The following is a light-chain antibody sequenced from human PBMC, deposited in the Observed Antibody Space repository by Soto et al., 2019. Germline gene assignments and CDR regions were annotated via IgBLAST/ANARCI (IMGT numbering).Light chain of an antibody. Sequence: QSVLTQPPSVSGAPGKRVTISCTGSSSNIGAGYDVHWYQQLPGTAPKLLIYGNSNRPSGVPDRFSGSKSGTSASLAITGLQAEDEADYYCQSYDSSLSGSVFGGGTKVTVL. CDR2: GNS. CDR1: SSNIGAGYD. J-gene: IGLJ3*02. CDR3: QSYDSSLSGSV. V-gene: IGLV1-40*01.